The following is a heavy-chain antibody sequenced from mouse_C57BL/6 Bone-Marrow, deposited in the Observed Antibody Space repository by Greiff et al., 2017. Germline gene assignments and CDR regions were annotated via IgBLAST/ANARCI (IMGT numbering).Heavy chain of an antibody. CDR2: INPNNGGT. J-gene: IGHJ2*01. V-gene: IGHV1-26*01. CDR3: ARWSPRGYFDY. CDR1: GYTFTDYY. Sequence: EVQLQQSGPELVKPGASVKISCKASGYTFTDYYMNWVKQSHGKSLEWIGDINPNNGGTSYNQKFKGKATLTVDKSSSTAYMELRSLTSEDSAVYYCARWSPRGYFDYWGQGTTLTVSS.